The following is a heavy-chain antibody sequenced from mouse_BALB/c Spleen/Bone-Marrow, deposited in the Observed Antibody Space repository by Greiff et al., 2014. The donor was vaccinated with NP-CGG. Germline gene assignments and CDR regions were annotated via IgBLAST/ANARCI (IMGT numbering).Heavy chain of an antibody. CDR2: INPGSGGI. CDR1: GYAFTNYW. CDR3: ARELVRGMDY. Sequence: ESGAELVRPGTSVKVSCKASGYAFTNYWIEWIKQRPGQGLEWIGVINPGSGGINYNEKFKGKATLTADKSSSTAYMQLSSLTSDGSAVYFCARELVRGMDYWGQGTSVTVSS. D-gene: IGHD1-1*01. J-gene: IGHJ4*01. V-gene: IGHV1-54*01.